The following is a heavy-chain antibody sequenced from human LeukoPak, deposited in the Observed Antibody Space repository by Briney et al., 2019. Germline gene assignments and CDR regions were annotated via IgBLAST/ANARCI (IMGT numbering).Heavy chain of an antibody. J-gene: IGHJ4*02. Sequence: ASVKVSCKASGYTFTGYYIHWVRQAPGQGLEWMGWINPKSGGANYAQKFQGRVTMTRDTSISTAYMELSRLTSDDTAVYYCARGAGSSWFDYWGQGTLVTVSS. D-gene: IGHD6-13*01. CDR3: ARGAGSSWFDY. CDR2: INPKSGGA. CDR1: GYTFTGYY. V-gene: IGHV1-2*02.